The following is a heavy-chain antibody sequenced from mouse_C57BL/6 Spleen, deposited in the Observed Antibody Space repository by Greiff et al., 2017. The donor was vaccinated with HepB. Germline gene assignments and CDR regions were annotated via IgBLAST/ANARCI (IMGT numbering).Heavy chain of an antibody. CDR3: ARDGNPVYFDY. Sequence: QVQLKESGAELARPGASVKLSCKASGYTFTSYGISWVKQSTGQGLEWIGEIYPRSGNTYYNEKFKGKATLTADKSSSTAYMELRSLTSEDSAVYFCARDGNPVYFDYWGQGTTLTVSS. V-gene: IGHV1-81*01. J-gene: IGHJ2*01. D-gene: IGHD2-1*01. CDR1: GYTFTSYG. CDR2: IYPRSGNT.